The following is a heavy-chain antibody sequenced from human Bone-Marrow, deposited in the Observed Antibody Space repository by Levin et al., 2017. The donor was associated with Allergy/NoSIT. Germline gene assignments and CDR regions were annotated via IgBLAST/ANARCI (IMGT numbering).Heavy chain of an antibody. D-gene: IGHD2-15*01. CDR2: IYSGGST. J-gene: IGHJ6*02. CDR1: GFTVSSNY. Sequence: GGSLRLSCAASGFTVSSNYMSWVRQAPGKGLEWVSVIYSGGSTYYADSVKGRFTISRDNSKNTLYLQMNSLRAEDTAVYYCATRQGGYYYYGMDVWGQGTTVTVSS. V-gene: IGHV3-53*01. CDR3: ATRQGGYYYYGMDV.